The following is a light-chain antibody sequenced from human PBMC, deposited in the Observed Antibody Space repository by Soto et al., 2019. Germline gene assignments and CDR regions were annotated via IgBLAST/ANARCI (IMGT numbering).Light chain of an antibody. CDR1: TSDIGAGFD. CDR2: GNT. Sequence: SVLTHPPSVSGAPGQRVTISCTGSTSDIGAGFDVHWYQQLPGKAPKLLIYGNTNRPSGVPDRFSGSKSGTSASLAITGLQAEDEADYYCQSYDSSLSGNYVFGTGTKVTVL. J-gene: IGLJ1*01. CDR3: QSYDSSLSGNYV. V-gene: IGLV1-40*01.